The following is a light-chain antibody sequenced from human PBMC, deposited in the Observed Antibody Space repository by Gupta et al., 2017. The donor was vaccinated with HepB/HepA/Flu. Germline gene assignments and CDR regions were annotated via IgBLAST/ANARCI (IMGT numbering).Light chain of an antibody. CDR2: LGS. J-gene: IGKJ2*02. CDR3: RQSLQSPRT. Sequence: DIVMTQSPLSLSVTPGEPASISCRSSQILVKSNGYTYLEWYLQKPGQSPQLLIHLGSNRASGVPDRFSGSGSGADFTLKISRVEAEDVGVYYCRQSLQSPRTFGQGTKLEIK. V-gene: IGKV2-28*01. CDR1: QILVKSNGYTY.